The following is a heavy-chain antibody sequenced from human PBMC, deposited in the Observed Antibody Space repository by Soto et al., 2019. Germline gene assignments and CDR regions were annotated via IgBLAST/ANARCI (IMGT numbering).Heavy chain of an antibody. CDR2: MNPNSGNT. J-gene: IGHJ6*03. CDR1: GYTFTSYD. CDR3: ARLRTASYDILTGYYSYYYYYMDV. V-gene: IGHV1-8*01. Sequence: ASVKVSCKASGYTFTSYDINWVRQATGQGLEWMGWMNPNSGNTGYAQKFQGRVTMTRNTSISTAYMELSSLRSEDTAVYYCARLRTASYDILTGYYSYYYYYMDVWGKGTTVTVSS. D-gene: IGHD3-9*01.